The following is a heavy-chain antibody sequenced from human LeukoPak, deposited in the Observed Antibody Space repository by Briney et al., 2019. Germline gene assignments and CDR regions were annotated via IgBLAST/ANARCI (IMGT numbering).Heavy chain of an antibody. V-gene: IGHV4-4*07. J-gene: IGHJ4*02. CDR2: IFPSGST. CDR1: GASMSGYY. Sequence: ASETLSLTCTVSGASMSGYYWSWIRQPAGRGLGWIGRIFPSGSTNYNPSLQSRVTMSVDTSKDQFSLKLTSVSAADTAVYYCARGSQALDYWGQGTLVTVSS. CDR3: ARGSQALDY.